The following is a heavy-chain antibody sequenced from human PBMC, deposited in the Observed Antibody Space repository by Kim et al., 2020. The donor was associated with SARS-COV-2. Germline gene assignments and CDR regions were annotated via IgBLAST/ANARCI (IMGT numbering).Heavy chain of an antibody. CDR3: AADPLDDYHTRGLFDP. V-gene: IGHV1-58*01. J-gene: IGHJ5*02. D-gene: IGHD4-17*01. Sequence: KFQERVTITRDMSTSTAYMELSSLRSEDTAVYYCAADPLDDYHTRGLFDPWGQGTLVTVSS.